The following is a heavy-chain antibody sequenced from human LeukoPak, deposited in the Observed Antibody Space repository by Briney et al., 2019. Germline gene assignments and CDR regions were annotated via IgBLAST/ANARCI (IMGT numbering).Heavy chain of an antibody. D-gene: IGHD3-22*01. CDR2: IKQDGSDK. V-gene: IGHV3-7*03. CDR3: AKWGRGGYDSSGYPGDYGMDV. CDR1: GFTFSSYW. Sequence: GGSLRLSCEVSGFTFSSYWMNWVRQAPGKGLEWVANIKQDGSDKYYVDSVKGRFTISRDNAKNSLYLQMNSLRAEDTAVYYCAKWGRGGYDSSGYPGDYGMDVWGQGTTVTVSS. J-gene: IGHJ6*02.